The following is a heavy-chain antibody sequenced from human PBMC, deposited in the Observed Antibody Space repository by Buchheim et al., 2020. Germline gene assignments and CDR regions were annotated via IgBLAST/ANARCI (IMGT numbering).Heavy chain of an antibody. J-gene: IGHJ4*02. D-gene: IGHD1-26*01. CDR3: ARNNGNYRLDD. V-gene: IGHV3-33*01. CDR1: GFTFNRYG. CDR2: IWYDGSYK. Sequence: QVQLVESGGGVVQPGMSLRLSCAASGFTFNRYGMHWVRQAPGKGLEWVAIIWYDGSYKYYADSVKARFTIPRDQSKYTVALPMSSLRAEDTAVYYWARNNGNYRLDDWGQGTL.